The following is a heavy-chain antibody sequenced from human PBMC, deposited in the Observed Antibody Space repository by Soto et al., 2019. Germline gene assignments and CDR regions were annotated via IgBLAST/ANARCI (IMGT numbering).Heavy chain of an antibody. D-gene: IGHD1-7*01. Sequence: PGGSLRLSCAASGFTFSKAWINWVRQAPGKGLEWVGRIKSKTNGGTTDFAAHVRDRFAISRDDSKNIVYLQMNSLRIEDTAVYYCTTDSYRTRIKARLDYWGNGTVVTLSS. CDR2: IKSKTNGGTT. CDR3: TTDSYRTRIKARLDY. J-gene: IGHJ4*01. V-gene: IGHV3-15*07. CDR1: GFTFSKAW.